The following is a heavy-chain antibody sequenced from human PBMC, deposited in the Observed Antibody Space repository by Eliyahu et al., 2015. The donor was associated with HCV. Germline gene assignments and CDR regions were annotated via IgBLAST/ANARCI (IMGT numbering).Heavy chain of an antibody. V-gene: IGHV3-23*01. D-gene: IGHD3-22*01. Sequence: EVQLLESGGGLVQPGGXLXLSCAASGFTXSSXAMSWXRXAPGKGXEWVSAISGSGGSTYYADSVKGRFTISRDNSKNTLYLQMNSLRAEDTAVYYCAKESGYDSSDYYYGMDVWGQGTTVTVSS. CDR3: AKESGYDSSDYYYGMDV. CDR2: ISGSGGST. CDR1: GFTXSSXA. J-gene: IGHJ6*02.